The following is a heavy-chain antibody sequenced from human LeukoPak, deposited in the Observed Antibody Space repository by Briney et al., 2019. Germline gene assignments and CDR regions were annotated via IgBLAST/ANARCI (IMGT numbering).Heavy chain of an antibody. CDR3: AREGNVDTTPPGRGYDP. CDR2: INPNSGGT. CDR1: GYTFTGYY. Sequence: ASVKVSCKASGYTFTGYYMHWVRQAPGQGLEWMGWINPNSGGTNYAQKFQGRVTMTRDTSISTAYMELSRLRSDDTAVYYCAREGNVDTTPPGRGYDPWGQGTLVTVSS. J-gene: IGHJ5*02. D-gene: IGHD5-18*01. V-gene: IGHV1-2*02.